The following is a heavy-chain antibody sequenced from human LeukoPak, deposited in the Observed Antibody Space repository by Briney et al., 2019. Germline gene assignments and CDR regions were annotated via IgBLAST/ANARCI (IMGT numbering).Heavy chain of an antibody. CDR2: INPKSGDA. V-gene: IGHV1-2*02. J-gene: IGHJ4*02. CDR1: GSTFSDYH. CDR3: ARGEYSIGYPYRLDS. Sequence: GASVKVSCKASGSTFSDYHINWVRQASGQGPEWMGWINPKSGDASYNQAFQGRVTMTRDTSISTAYMELNRLRSDDTAMYYCARGEYSIGYPYRLDSWGQGTLVTISS. D-gene: IGHD3-16*01.